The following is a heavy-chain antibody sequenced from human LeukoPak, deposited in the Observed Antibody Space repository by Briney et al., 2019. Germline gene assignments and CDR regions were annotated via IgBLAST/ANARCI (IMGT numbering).Heavy chain of an antibody. CDR1: GFTFSSYW. CDR2: IKQDGSEK. V-gene: IGHV3-7*01. CDR3: ARDSGRINY. J-gene: IGHJ4*02. Sequence: GGSLRLSCAASGFTFSSYWMRWVRQAPGKGLEWVANIKQDGSEKNYVDSVKGRFTISRDNAKNSLFLQMNSLRPEDTAVYYCARDSGRINYWGQGTLVTVSS. D-gene: IGHD6-19*01.